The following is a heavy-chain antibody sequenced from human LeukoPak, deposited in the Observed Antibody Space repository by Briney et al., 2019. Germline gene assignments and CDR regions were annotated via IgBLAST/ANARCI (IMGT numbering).Heavy chain of an antibody. CDR1: GFTFSSSA. D-gene: IGHD2-15*01. J-gene: IGHJ4*02. Sequence: GGSLRLSCAASGFTFSSSAMSWVRQAPGKGLEWVSVISNNGGYTYYADSVQGRFTVSRDNSKSTLCLQMNSLRAEDTAVYYCAKQLGYCSDGSCYFPYWGQGTLVTVSS. V-gene: IGHV3-23*01. CDR2: ISNNGGYT. CDR3: AKQLGYCSDGSCYFPY.